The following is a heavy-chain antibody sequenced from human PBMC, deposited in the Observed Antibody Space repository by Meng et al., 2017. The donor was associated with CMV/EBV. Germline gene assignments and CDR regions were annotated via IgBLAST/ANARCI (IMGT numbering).Heavy chain of an antibody. V-gene: IGHV4-34*01. Sequence: ESLKISCAVYGGSFSGYYWSWIRQPPGKGLEWIGEINHSGSTNYNPSLKSRVTISVDTSKNQFSLKLSSVTAADTAVYYCARQKIYCSSTSCYKGGLDYWGQGTLVTVSS. CDR2: INHSGST. D-gene: IGHD2-2*02. CDR1: GGSFSGYY. CDR3: ARQKIYCSSTSCYKGGLDY. J-gene: IGHJ4*02.